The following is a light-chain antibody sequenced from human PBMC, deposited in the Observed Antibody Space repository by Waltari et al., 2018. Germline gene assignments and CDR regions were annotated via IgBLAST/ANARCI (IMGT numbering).Light chain of an antibody. V-gene: IGLV3-21*04. Sequence: SYVLTQPPSVSVAPGATARLTCGGNNIETKSVHWYQQKPGQAPVLVISYDSDRPSGIPERFSGSNSGNTATLTISRVEAGDEADYYCQVWDANNEPGVFGTGTEVTVL. CDR1: NIETKS. CDR2: YDS. J-gene: IGLJ1*01. CDR3: QVWDANNEPGV.